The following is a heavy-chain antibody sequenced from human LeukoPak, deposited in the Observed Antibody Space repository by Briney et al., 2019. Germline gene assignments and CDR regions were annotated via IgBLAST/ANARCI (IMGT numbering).Heavy chain of an antibody. V-gene: IGHV1-2*06. CDR3: ARDLYDSSGYYLNWFDP. CDR2: INPNSGGT. D-gene: IGHD3-22*01. Sequence: ASVKDSCKASGYTFTGYYMHWARQAPGQGLEWMGRINPNSGGTNYAQKFQGRVTMTRDTSISTAYMELSRLRSDDTAVYYCARDLYDSSGYYLNWFDPWGQGTLVTVSS. J-gene: IGHJ5*02. CDR1: GYTFTGYY.